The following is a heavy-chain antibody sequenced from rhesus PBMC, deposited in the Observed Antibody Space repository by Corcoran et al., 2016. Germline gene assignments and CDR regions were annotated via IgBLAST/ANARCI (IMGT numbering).Heavy chain of an antibody. J-gene: IGHJ1*01. Sequence: QVQLQESGPGLLKPSETLSLTCAVSGGSISGGYGWGWIRQPPGKGLEWIGSIYSSSGNTYYNPSLKSRVTISTDTSKNQFSLKLSSVTAADTAVYYCARADYSGSYYYVGYFEFWGQGALVTV. D-gene: IGHD3-16*01. CDR3: ARADYSGSYYYVGYFEF. CDR2: IYSSSGNT. CDR1: GGSISGGYG. V-gene: IGHV4S7*01.